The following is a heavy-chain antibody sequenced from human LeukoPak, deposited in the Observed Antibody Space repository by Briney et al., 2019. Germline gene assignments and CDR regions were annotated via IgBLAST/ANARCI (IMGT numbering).Heavy chain of an antibody. CDR3: ARVGYSYGSPKGAFDI. V-gene: IGHV3-20*04. J-gene: IGHJ3*02. D-gene: IGHD5-18*01. CDR1: GFTFSSYE. Sequence: GGSLRLSCAASGFTFSSYEMNWVRQAPGKGLEWVSGINWNGGSTGYADSVKGRFTISRDNAKNSLYLQMNSLRAEDTALYYCARVGYSYGSPKGAFDIWGQGTMVTVSS. CDR2: INWNGGST.